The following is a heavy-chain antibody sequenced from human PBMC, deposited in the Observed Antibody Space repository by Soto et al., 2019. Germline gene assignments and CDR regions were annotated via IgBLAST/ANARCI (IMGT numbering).Heavy chain of an antibody. V-gene: IGHV3-48*02. Sequence: GGSLRLSCAGSGFTFSTYNMDWVRQAPGKGLEWISYITNTGETIYYADPVRGRFTISRDNAKNALFLQMNSLRDEDTAVYYCARDGDRGYDMDVWGQGTTVTVSS. CDR2: ITNTGETI. J-gene: IGHJ6*02. CDR1: GFTFSTYN. CDR3: ARDGDRGYDMDV.